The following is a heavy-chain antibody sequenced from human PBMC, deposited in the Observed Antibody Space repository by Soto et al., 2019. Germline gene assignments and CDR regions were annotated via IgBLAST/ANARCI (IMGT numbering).Heavy chain of an antibody. J-gene: IGHJ4*02. CDR3: VFRGGSGPYYDSSGYPETSSGDY. CDR1: GYTFTGYY. V-gene: IGHV1-2*02. CDR2: INPNSGGT. D-gene: IGHD3-22*01. Sequence: QVQLVQSGAEVKKPGASVKVSCKASGYTFTGYYMHWVRQAPGQGLEWMGWINPNSGGTNYAQKFQGRVTMTRDTSISTAYMEGSRLRSDVTAVYYCVFRGGSGPYYDSSGYPETSSGDYGGRGALVAV.